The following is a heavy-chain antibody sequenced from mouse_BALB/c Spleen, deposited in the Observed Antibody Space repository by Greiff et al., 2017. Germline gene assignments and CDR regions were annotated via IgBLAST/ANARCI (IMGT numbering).Heavy chain of an antibody. V-gene: IGHV5-6-3*01. D-gene: IGHD1-1*01. J-gene: IGHJ4*01. CDR2: INSNGGST. Sequence: EVKLVESGGGLVQPGGSLKLSCAASGFTFSSYGMSWVRQTPDKRLELVATINSNGGSTYYPDSVKGRFTISRDNAKNTLYLQMSSLKSEDTAMYYCARARDGSSYFYAMDYWGQGTSVTVSS. CDR3: ARARDGSSYFYAMDY. CDR1: GFTFSSYG.